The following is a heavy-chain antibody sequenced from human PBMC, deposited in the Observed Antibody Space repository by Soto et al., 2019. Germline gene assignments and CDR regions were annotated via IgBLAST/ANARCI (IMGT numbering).Heavy chain of an antibody. Sequence: QVQLQESGPGLVKPSGTLSLTCAVSSGSISSSNWWSWVRQPPGKGLEWIGEIYHSGSTNYNPSLKSRVPISVDKSKNQFSLKLSSVTAADTAVYYCARGKYYYGSGSYCAFDIWGQGTMVTVSS. CDR3: ARGKYYYGSGSYCAFDI. D-gene: IGHD3-10*01. CDR1: SGSISSSNW. J-gene: IGHJ3*02. CDR2: IYHSGST. V-gene: IGHV4-4*02.